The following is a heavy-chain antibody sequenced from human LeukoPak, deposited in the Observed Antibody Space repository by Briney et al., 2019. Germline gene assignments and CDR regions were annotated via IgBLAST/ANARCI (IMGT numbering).Heavy chain of an antibody. CDR2: IWYDGSNK. Sequence: GGSLRLSCAASGFTFSSYGMHWVRQAPGKGLEWVAVIWYDGSNKYYADSVKGRFTISRDNSKNTLYLQMNSLRAEDTAVYYCARPLGAGRGYYFDYWGQGTLVTVSS. D-gene: IGHD1-26*01. CDR1: GFTFSSYG. CDR3: ARPLGAGRGYYFDY. J-gene: IGHJ4*02. V-gene: IGHV3-33*01.